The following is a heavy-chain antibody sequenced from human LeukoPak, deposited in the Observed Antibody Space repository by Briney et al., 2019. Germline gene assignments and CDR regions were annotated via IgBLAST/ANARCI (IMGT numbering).Heavy chain of an antibody. J-gene: IGHJ5*02. CDR2: INPNSGGT. Sequence: ASVKVSCKASGYTFTCYYMHWVRQAPGQGLEWMGWINPNSGGTNYAQKFQGRVTMTRDTSISTAYMELSRLRSDDTAVYYCARDYYGSGSYYSYWFDPWGQGTLVTVSS. CDR3: ARDYYGSGSYYSYWFDP. CDR1: GYTFTCYY. D-gene: IGHD3-10*01. V-gene: IGHV1-2*02.